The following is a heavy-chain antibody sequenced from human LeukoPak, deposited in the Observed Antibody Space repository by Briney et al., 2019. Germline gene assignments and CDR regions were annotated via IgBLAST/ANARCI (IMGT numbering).Heavy chain of an antibody. CDR1: GFTFSSYG. V-gene: IGHV3-48*04. Sequence: GGSLRLSCAASGFTFSSYGMSWVRQAPGKGLEFISYISSSGSIIYYADSVKGRFTISRDNAKNSLYLQMNSLRAEDTAVYYCAELGITMIGGVWGKGTTVTISS. J-gene: IGHJ6*04. CDR2: ISSSGSII. D-gene: IGHD3-10*02. CDR3: AELGITMIGGV.